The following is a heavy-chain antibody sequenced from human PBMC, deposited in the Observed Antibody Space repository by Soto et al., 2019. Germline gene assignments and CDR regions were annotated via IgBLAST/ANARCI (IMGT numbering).Heavy chain of an antibody. D-gene: IGHD3-16*02. CDR1: GYTFTSYG. J-gene: IGHJ3*02. CDR2: ISAYNGNT. V-gene: IGHV1-18*01. CDR3: ARGDKDYIWGSYSYLSAFDI. Sequence: GASVKVSCKASGYTFTSYGISWVRQAPGQGLEWMGWISAYNGNTNYAQKLQGRATMTTDTSTSTAYMELRSLRSDDTAVYYCARGDKDYIWGSYSYLSAFDIWGKGTMVTIS.